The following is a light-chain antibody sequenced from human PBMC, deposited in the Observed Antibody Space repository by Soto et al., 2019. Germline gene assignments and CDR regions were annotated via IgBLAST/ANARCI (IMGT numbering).Light chain of an antibody. Sequence: QLVLTQSPSASASLGASVKLTCTLSSGHSRYAIAWHQQQPEKGPRFLMKLNSAGSLSKGDGIPDRFSGSSSGAERYLAISSVRPEYEADYYCQTWGTGIWVFGGGTKRPVL. CDR2: LNSAGSL. CDR3: QTWGTGIWV. V-gene: IGLV4-69*02. J-gene: IGLJ3*02. CDR1: SGHSRYA.